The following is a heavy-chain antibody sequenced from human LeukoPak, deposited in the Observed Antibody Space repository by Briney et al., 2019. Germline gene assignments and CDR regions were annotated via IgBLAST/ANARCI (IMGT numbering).Heavy chain of an antibody. D-gene: IGHD4-17*01. Sequence: GRSLRLSCAASGFTFSSYAMSWVRQAPGKGLEWVSAISGSGGSTYYADSVKGRFTISRDNSKNTLYLQMNSLRAEDTAVYYCAKDLGDYGFFDYWGQGTLVTVSS. CDR2: ISGSGGST. CDR1: GFTFSSYA. J-gene: IGHJ4*02. CDR3: AKDLGDYGFFDY. V-gene: IGHV3-23*01.